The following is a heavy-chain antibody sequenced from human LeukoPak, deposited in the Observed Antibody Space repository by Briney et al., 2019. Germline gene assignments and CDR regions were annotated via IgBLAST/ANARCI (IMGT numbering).Heavy chain of an antibody. V-gene: IGHV1-18*01. CDR2: ISAYNGNT. CDR1: GYTFTSYG. D-gene: IGHD6-13*01. CDR3: ARTSSSCCKYYFDY. J-gene: IGHJ4*02. Sequence: ASVKVSCKASGYTFTSYGISWARQAPGQGLEWMGWISAYNGNTNYAQKLQGRVTMTTDTSTSTAYMELRSLRSDDTAVYYCARTSSSCCKYYFDYWGQGTLVTVSS.